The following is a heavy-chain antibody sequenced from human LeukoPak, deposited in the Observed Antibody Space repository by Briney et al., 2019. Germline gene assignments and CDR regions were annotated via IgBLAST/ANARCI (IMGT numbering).Heavy chain of an antibody. CDR1: GGSISGYY. V-gene: IGHV4-34*01. J-gene: IGHJ4*02. CDR2: INHSGST. CDR3: ARDFCSSSSCHFDY. Sequence: PSETLSLTCTVSGGSISGYYWSWIRQPPGKGLEWIGEINHSGSTNYNPSLKSRVTISVDTSKNQFSLKLSSVTAADTAVYYCARDFCSSSSCHFDYWGQGTLVTVSS. D-gene: IGHD2-2*01.